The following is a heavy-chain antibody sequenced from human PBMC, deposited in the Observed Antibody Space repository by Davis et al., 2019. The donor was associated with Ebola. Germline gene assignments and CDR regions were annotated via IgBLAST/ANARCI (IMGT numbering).Heavy chain of an antibody. CDR3: ARPSSGYEASFDY. J-gene: IGHJ4*02. D-gene: IGHD3-22*01. V-gene: IGHV5-10-1*01. Sequence: GESPKTPRHIPGYNFPNYWISRVRQMPGKGLEWMGKIDHRDSYTDYSPSSQGHVTLTADKSINSAYLQWNSLRASDTAIYYCARPSSGYEASFDYWGQGTLVTVSS. CDR2: IDHRDSYT. CDR1: GYNFPNYW.